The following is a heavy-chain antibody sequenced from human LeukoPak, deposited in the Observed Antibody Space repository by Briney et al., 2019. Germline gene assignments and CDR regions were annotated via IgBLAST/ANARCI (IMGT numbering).Heavy chain of an antibody. Sequence: SETLSLTCTVSGGSISSGSYYWSWIRQPAGKGLEWIGRIYTSGSTNYNPSLKSRVTISVDTSKNQFSLKLSSVTAADTAVYYCARAQGEEHAFDIWGQGTMVTVSS. D-gene: IGHD2-21*01. J-gene: IGHJ3*02. CDR3: ARAQGEEHAFDI. CDR1: GGSISSGSYY. V-gene: IGHV4-61*02. CDR2: IYTSGST.